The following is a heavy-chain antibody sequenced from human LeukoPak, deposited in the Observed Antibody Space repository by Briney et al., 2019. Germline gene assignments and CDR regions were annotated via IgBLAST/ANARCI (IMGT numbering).Heavy chain of an antibody. CDR1: GGSISSGCYY. D-gene: IGHD5-12*01. CDR3: ARAPYSGYGYFDY. J-gene: IGHJ4*02. Sequence: SQTLSLTCTVSGGSISSGCYYWSWIRQHPGKGLEWIGYIYYSGSTYYNPSLKSRVTISVETSKNQFSLTLSSVTAADAAGYYCARAPYSGYGYFDYWGQGTLVTVSS. CDR2: IYYSGST. V-gene: IGHV4-31*03.